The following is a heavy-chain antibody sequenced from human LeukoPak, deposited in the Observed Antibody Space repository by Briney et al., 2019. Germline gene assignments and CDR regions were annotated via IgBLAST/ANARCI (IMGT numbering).Heavy chain of an antibody. CDR3: ARAGRLLSYRQRWFDP. CDR2: IYYGGST. V-gene: IGHV4-30-4*01. D-gene: IGHD1-1*01. J-gene: IGHJ5*02. Sequence: PSETLSLTCTVSGGSISSGDYCWSWIRQPPGKGLEWIGYIYYGGSTYYNPSLKSRVTISVDTSKNQFSLKLSSVTAADTAVYYCARAGRLLSYRQRWFDPWGQGTLVTVSS. CDR1: GGSISSGDYC.